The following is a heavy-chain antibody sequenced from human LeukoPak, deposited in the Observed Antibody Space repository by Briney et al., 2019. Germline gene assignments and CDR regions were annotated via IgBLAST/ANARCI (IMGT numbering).Heavy chain of an antibody. V-gene: IGHV4-59*01. J-gene: IGHJ4*02. Sequence: SETLSLTCTVSGGSISSYYWSWIRQPPGKGLEWIGYIYYSGSTNYNPSLRSRVTISVDTSKNQFSLKLSSVTAADTAVYYCARVNDYVWGSYRYSDPYYFDYWGQGTLVTVSS. CDR1: GGSISSYY. CDR2: IYYSGST. D-gene: IGHD3-16*02. CDR3: ARVNDYVWGSYRYSDPYYFDY.